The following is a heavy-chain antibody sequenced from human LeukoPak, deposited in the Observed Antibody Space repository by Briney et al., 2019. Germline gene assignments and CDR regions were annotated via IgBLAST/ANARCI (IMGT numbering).Heavy chain of an antibody. CDR1: GFTFNNYA. CDR3: ARRDVSDSSGYYPLFAH. D-gene: IGHD3-22*01. V-gene: IGHV3-23*01. Sequence: VGSLRLSCAASGFTFNNYAMTWVRQAPGKGLEWVSGITGGGIGTYYADSVRGRFTISRDNSKNTLDLQMNTLRAEDTAVYYCARRDVSDSSGYYPLFAHWGQGTMVTVSS. CDR2: ITGGGIGT. J-gene: IGHJ4*02.